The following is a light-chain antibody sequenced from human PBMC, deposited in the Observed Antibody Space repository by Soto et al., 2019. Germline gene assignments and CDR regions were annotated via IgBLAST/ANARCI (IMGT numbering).Light chain of an antibody. CDR3: QQYNNWWT. V-gene: IGKV3-20*01. CDR2: GAS. J-gene: IGKJ1*01. CDR1: QSVSSSF. Sequence: ENVLTQSPGTLSLSPGERATLSCRASQSVSSSFLSWYQQKPGQAPRLLIYGASGRATGIPDRFSGSGSGTAFTLTISSLQSEDFAVYYWQQYNNWWTFGEGTKVDIK.